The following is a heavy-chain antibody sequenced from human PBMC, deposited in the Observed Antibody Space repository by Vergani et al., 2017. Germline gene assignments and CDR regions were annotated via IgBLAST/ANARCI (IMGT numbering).Heavy chain of an antibody. Sequence: QVQMQESGSGLVKPSQTLSLTCAVSGGSISSGGYSWSWIRQPPGKGLEWIGYIYHSGSTYYNPSLKSRVTISVDESRNLFSLRLNSVTAADTAVYYCATIGYRRWGYYFDYWGQGILVTVSS. CDR2: IYHSGST. CDR3: ATIGYRRWGYYFDY. CDR1: GGSISSGGYS. V-gene: IGHV4-30-2*01. J-gene: IGHJ4*02. D-gene: IGHD2-2*02.